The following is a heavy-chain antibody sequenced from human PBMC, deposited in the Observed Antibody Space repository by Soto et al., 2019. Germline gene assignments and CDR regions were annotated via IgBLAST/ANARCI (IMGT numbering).Heavy chain of an antibody. CDR1: GFTFSSYS. J-gene: IGHJ6*02. CDR3: ARDDSSSWYETYYYYYGMDV. Sequence: EVQLVESGGGLVQPGGSLRLSCAASGFTFSSYSMNWVRQAPGKGLEWVSYISSSSSTIYYADSEKGRFTISRDNAKNSLYLKMNSLRAEDTAVYYCARDDSSSWYETYYYYYGMDVWGQGTTVTVSS. V-gene: IGHV3-48*01. D-gene: IGHD6-13*01. CDR2: ISSSSSTI.